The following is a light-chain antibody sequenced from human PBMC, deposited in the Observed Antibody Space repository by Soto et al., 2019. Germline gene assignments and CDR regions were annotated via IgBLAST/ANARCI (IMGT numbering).Light chain of an antibody. CDR3: QQSNSSPPT. V-gene: IGKV1-39*01. CDR1: QSITNY. CDR2: AAS. Sequence: DIQMTQSPSALSASVGDRVTITCRASQSITNYLNWYQHKPGQAPNLLIYAASTLQAGVPSRFRGIGSGTDFTLTIRSLQPEDFATYFCQQSNSSPPTFGGGTKVDI. J-gene: IGKJ4*01.